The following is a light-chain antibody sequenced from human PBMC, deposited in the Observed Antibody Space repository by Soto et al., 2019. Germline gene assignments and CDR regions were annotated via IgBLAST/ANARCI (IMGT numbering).Light chain of an antibody. CDR3: SSSTNSRSWV. J-gene: IGLJ3*02. CDR1: SSDLINYNY. Sequence: QSALTQPASVSGSPGQSITISCTGTSSDLINYNYVSWYQQRPGKAPKLIIFEVDDRPSGVSNRFSGSKSGDTASLTISGLQPEDEADYYCSSSTNSRSWVYGGGTKLTVL. V-gene: IGLV2-14*01. CDR2: EVD.